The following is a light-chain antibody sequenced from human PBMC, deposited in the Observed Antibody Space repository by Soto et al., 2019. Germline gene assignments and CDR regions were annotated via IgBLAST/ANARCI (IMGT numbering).Light chain of an antibody. CDR1: QSSRSY. CDR3: QQSYSTPIT. V-gene: IGKV1-39*01. Sequence: IQMTQSPSSLSASVGDRVTITCRASQSSRSYLNWYQQKPGKAPKILIYAASSLQSGVPSRFSGSGSGTDFTLTISSLQPEDFATYYCQQSYSTPITFGQGTRLEIK. CDR2: AAS. J-gene: IGKJ5*01.